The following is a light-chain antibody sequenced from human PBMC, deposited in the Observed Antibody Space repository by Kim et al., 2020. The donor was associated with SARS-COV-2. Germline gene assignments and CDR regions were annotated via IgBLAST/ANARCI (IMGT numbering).Light chain of an antibody. CDR3: EQYNKWSRS. J-gene: IGKJ1*01. CDR1: QSVSSS. V-gene: IGKV3-15*01. CDR2: GAS. Sequence: EIVMTQSPANLSVSPGERVTLSCRASQSVSSSLAWYQQKPGQAPRLLIYGASTRATGIPARFSGSGSGTEFTLTISSLQSEDFALYYCEQYNKWSRSFGQGTKV.